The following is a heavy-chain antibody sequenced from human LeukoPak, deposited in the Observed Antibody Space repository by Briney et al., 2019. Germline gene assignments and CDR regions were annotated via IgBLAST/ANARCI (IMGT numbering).Heavy chain of an antibody. V-gene: IGHV4-34*01. D-gene: IGHD6-19*01. CDR2: INHSGST. Sequence: SETLSLTCAVYGGSFSGYYWSWIRQPPGKGLEWIGEINHSGSTNYNPSLKSRVTISVDTSKNQFSLKLSSVTAADTAVYYCARVPRGQWLVDYWGQGTLVTVSS. CDR1: GGSFSGYY. CDR3: ARVPRGQWLVDY. J-gene: IGHJ4*02.